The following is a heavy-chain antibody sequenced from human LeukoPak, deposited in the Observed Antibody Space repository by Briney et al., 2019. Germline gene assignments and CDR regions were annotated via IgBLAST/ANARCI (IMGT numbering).Heavy chain of an antibody. CDR2: INPNSGGT. CDR1: GYTFTGYY. J-gene: IGHJ4*02. D-gene: IGHD3-22*01. Sequence: ASVKVSCKASGYTFTGYYIHWVRQAPGQGLEWMGWINPNSGGTNYAQKFQGRVTMTRDRSSSTAYMELYSLRSDDTAVYYCARDGKRGYYDSSGYYQDYWGQGTLVTVSS. V-gene: IGHV1-2*02. CDR3: ARDGKRGYYDSSGYYQDY.